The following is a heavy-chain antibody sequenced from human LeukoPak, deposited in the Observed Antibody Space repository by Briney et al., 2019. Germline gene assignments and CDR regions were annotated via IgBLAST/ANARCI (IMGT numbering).Heavy chain of an antibody. CDR1: GFTFNNYL. CDR2: INQHGSET. J-gene: IGHJ4*02. V-gene: IGHV3-7*01. Sequence: QSGGSLRLSCAASGFTFNNYLMSWVRQAPGKGLEWLANINQHGSETVYVDSVKGRFTISRDNTKNSVYLQMNSLRAEDTAVYYCTRDEGVPINWRFDYWGQGVLVTASS. CDR3: TRDEGVPINWRFDY. D-gene: IGHD1-1*01.